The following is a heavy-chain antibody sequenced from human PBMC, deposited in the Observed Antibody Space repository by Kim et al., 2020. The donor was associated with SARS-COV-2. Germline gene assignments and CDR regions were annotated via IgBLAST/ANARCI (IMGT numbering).Heavy chain of an antibody. D-gene: IGHD5-18*01. V-gene: IGHV3-30*02. CDR3: AKAQYSYGHTYYYYYGMDV. Sequence: GRFTISRDNSKNTLYLQMNSLRAEDTAVYYCAKAQYSYGHTYYYYYGMDVWGQGTTVTVSS. J-gene: IGHJ6*02.